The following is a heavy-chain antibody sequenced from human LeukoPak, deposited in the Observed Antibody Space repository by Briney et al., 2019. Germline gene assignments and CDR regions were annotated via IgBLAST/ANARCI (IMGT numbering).Heavy chain of an antibody. D-gene: IGHD2-15*01. Sequence: SETLSLTCTVSGGSISSDGYYWSWIRQHPGKGLEWIGYIYYSGSTYYNPSLKSRVTISVDTSKNQFSLKLSSVTAADTAVYYCARVPVVVAGKYYFDYWGQGTLVTVSS. CDR3: ARVPVVVAGKYYFDY. CDR1: GGSISSDGYY. J-gene: IGHJ4*02. CDR2: IYYSGST. V-gene: IGHV4-31*03.